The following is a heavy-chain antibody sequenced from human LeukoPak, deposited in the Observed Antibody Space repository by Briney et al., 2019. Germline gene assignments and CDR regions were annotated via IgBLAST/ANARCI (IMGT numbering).Heavy chain of an antibody. CDR2: ISAYNGKA. J-gene: IGHJ3*02. CDR1: GYTFSSYG. Sequence: ASVTVSCKGSGYTFSSYGISWVRQPPGHGLEWMGWISAYNGKANYAQKVQGRVTMTTDISTNTATLELRGVGSGDTAVYYCARASKRITMIEEGFDMGGQGTGVSV. D-gene: IGHD3-22*01. V-gene: IGHV1-18*01. CDR3: ARASKRITMIEEGFDM.